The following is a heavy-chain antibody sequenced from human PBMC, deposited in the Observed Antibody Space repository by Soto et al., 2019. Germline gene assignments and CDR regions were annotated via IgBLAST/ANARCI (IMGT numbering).Heavy chain of an antibody. CDR2: INAGNGNT. CDR1: GYTFTSYA. J-gene: IGHJ6*02. V-gene: IGHV1-3*05. CDR3: ARTPSTVHGGLVSYYYYGMDV. Sequence: QVQLVQSGAEEKKPGASVKVSCKASGYTFTSYAMHWVRQAPGQRLEWMGWINAGNGNTKYSQKFQGRVTITRDTSASAAYMELSSLRSEDTAVYYCARTPSTVHGGLVSYYYYGMDVWGQGTTVTVSS. D-gene: IGHD4-17*01.